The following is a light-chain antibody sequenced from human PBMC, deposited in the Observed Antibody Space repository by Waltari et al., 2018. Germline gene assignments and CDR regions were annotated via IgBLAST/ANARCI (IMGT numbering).Light chain of an antibody. V-gene: IGKV3-20*01. Sequence: EIVLTQSPGTLSLSPGERATLSRRASQSVSSSYLAWYPQKPGQAPKLLIYGASSRATGIPDRFSGSGSGTDFTLTISRLEPEDFAVYYCQQYGSSPRTFGQGTKVEIK. CDR1: QSVSSSY. CDR3: QQYGSSPRT. CDR2: GAS. J-gene: IGKJ1*01.